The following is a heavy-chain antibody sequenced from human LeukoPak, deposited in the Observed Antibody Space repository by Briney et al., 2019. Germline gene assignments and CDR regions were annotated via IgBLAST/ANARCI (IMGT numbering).Heavy chain of an antibody. CDR3: ARSAVSLLWFGESPMFAY. CDR2: IIPILGIA. D-gene: IGHD3-10*01. Sequence: ASVKVSCKASGGTFSSYAISWVRQAPGQGLEWMGRIIPILGIANYAQKFQGRVTITADKSTSTAYMELSSLRSEDTAVYYCARSAVSLLWFGESPMFAYWGQGTLVTVSS. J-gene: IGHJ4*02. V-gene: IGHV1-69*04. CDR1: GGTFSSYA.